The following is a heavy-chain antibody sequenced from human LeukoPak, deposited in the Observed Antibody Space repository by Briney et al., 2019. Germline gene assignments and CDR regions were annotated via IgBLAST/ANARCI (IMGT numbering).Heavy chain of an antibody. V-gene: IGHV3-74*01. CDR2: IKGDGIST. D-gene: IGHD3-3*01. CDR1: GNYW. J-gene: IGHJ4*02. Sequence: GGSLRLSCAASGNYWMHWVRHAPGQGLVWVSRIKGDGISTNYADSVKGRFTISRDIAKNTLYLQMNSLRAEDTGVYYCAKDHYWSIDYWGRGTLVTVSS. CDR3: AKDHYWSIDY.